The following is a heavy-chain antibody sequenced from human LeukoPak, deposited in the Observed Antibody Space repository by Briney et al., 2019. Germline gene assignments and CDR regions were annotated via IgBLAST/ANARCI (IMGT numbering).Heavy chain of an antibody. V-gene: IGHV4-39*07. J-gene: IGHJ4*02. D-gene: IGHD6-19*01. Sequence: SETLSLTCSVSGGSISSSSSYWGWIRQPPGKGLEWIGSIYYSGSSYYNPSLKSRVTISVDKSKNQFSLKLSSVTAADTAVYYCARASAGYYAYWGQGTLVTVSS. CDR2: IYYSGSS. CDR1: GGSISSSSSY. CDR3: ARASAGYYAY.